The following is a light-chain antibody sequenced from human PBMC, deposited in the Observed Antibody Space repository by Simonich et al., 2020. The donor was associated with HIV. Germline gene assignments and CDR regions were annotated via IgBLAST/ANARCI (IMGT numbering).Light chain of an antibody. CDR3: QQYYDTPQT. CDR1: QSVLYSSNNRNY. Sequence: DIVMTQSPDSLAVSLGERATINCKSLQSVLYSSNNRNYLAWYQQKPGQPPKLRIYWTSTRESGVPDRFSGSGSGTDFTLTINSLQAEDVAVYYCQQYYDTPQTFGQGTKLEIK. CDR2: WTS. J-gene: IGKJ2*01. V-gene: IGKV4-1*01.